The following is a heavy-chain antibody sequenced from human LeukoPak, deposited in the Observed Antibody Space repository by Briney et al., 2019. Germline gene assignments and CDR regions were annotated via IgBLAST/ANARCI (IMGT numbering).Heavy chain of an antibody. V-gene: IGHV1-8*02. CDR3: ARGVGVNGDYDFWSGIYRSYYYYHMDV. CDR2: MNPNSGNT. J-gene: IGHJ6*03. Sequence: ASVKVSCKASGGTFSSYAISWVRQATGQGLEWMGWMNPNSGNTGYAQKFQGRVTMTRNTSISTAYMELSSLRSEDTAVYYCARGVGVNGDYDFWSGIYRSYYYYHMDVWGKGTTVTVSS. D-gene: IGHD3-3*01. CDR1: GGTFSSYA.